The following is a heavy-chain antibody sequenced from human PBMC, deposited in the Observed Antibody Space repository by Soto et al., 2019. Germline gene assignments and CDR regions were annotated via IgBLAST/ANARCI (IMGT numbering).Heavy chain of an antibody. CDR3: ARGGPVDTPHNNWFDP. CDR2: INAGNGNT. D-gene: IGHD5-18*01. V-gene: IGHV1-3*01. Sequence: QVQLVQSGAEVKKPGASVKVSCKASEYTFTSYAMHWVRQAPGQRLEWMGWINAGNGNTKYSQNFQGRVTITRDTSASTAYMELSSLRSEDTAVYYCARGGPVDTPHNNWFDPWGQGTLVTVSS. J-gene: IGHJ5*02. CDR1: EYTFTSYA.